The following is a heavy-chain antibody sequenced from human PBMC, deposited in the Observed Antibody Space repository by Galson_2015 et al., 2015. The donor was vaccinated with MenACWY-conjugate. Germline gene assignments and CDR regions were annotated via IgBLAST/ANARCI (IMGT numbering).Heavy chain of an antibody. J-gene: IGHJ4*02. CDR3: AKSRRSSFYFDS. V-gene: IGHV3-74*01. Sequence: SLRLSCAASGLIFNTYWMHWVRQAPGKGLVWVSRINPGGSSTTYADSVKDRFTISRDKAKNTLYLQMNSLRPEDTAVFYCAKSRRSSFYFDSWGQGTLVPVSS. CDR2: INPGGSST. CDR1: GLIFNTYW.